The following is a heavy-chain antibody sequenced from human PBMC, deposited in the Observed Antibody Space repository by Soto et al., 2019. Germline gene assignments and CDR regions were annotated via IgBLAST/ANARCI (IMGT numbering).Heavy chain of an antibody. V-gene: IGHV3-11*01. CDR2: ISGIGNTI. CDR3: AAYSRGDSPH. Sequence: PGGSLSLSCAASGFTFSDYYMSWIRQAPGKGLEWVSYISGIGNTIYHADSVKGRFTISRDNAKNSLYLQMNSLRVEDTAVYYCAAYSRGDSPHWGQGTLVTVSS. CDR1: GFTFSDYY. J-gene: IGHJ4*02. D-gene: IGHD2-21*01.